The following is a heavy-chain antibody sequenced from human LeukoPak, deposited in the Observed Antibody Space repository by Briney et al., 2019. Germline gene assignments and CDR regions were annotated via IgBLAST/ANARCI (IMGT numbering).Heavy chain of an antibody. Sequence: SETLSLTCAVYGESSFSSYYWSWFRQTPGGALEWIGEINHSGYTNYNPSLKSRVTLSIDTSKNQFSLRVTSVTAADTAVYYCSRQVVGNDYWGQGTLVTVSS. CDR2: INHSGYT. J-gene: IGHJ4*02. CDR3: SRQVVGNDY. D-gene: IGHD3-22*01. V-gene: IGHV4-34*01. CDR1: GESSFSSYY.